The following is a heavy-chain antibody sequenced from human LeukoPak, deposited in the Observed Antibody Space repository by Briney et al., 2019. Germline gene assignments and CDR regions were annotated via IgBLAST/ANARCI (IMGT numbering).Heavy chain of an antibody. Sequence: SETLSLTCTVSGGSISSYYWSWIRQPPGKGLEWIGYIYYSGSTYYNPSLKSRVTISVDTSKNQFSLKLSSVTAADTAVYYCAAPYSSGRGGGYYYYGMDVWGQGTTVTVSS. CDR1: GGSISSYY. CDR3: AAPYSSGRGGGYYYYGMDV. D-gene: IGHD6-19*01. CDR2: IYYSGST. J-gene: IGHJ6*02. V-gene: IGHV4-59*04.